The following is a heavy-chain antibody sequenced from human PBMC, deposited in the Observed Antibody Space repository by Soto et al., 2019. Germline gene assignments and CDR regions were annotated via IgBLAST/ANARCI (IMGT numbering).Heavy chain of an antibody. V-gene: IGHV1-8*01. Sequence: ASVKFSCKASGYTFTNFDISWVRQATGQGLEWMGWMDPKSGNADYAQKFQGRLTLTRNTSINTTYMELSRLTSEDTAVYYCTTDYFFDPWGQGTLVTVSS. D-gene: IGHD2-21*01. CDR1: GYTFTNFD. CDR2: MDPKSGNA. J-gene: IGHJ5*02. CDR3: TTDYFFDP.